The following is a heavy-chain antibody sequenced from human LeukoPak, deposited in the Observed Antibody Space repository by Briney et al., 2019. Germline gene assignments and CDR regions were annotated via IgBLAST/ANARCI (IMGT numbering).Heavy chain of an antibody. J-gene: IGHJ6*02. V-gene: IGHV3-48*03. CDR1: AFSISNYE. CDR2: ITSTDGSV. CDR3: ARRPSNVTTMTFFGVAINHDYLCGMDV. Sequence: GGSLSLSCAASAFSISNYEMNGLRQAPGKGLEWVSHITSTDGSVYYADSVKGRFTTSRDHTKNSLYLQRNNVRGEDTAVYYCARRPSNVTTMTFFGVAINHDYLCGMDVWGQGTTVTVSS. D-gene: IGHD3-3*01.